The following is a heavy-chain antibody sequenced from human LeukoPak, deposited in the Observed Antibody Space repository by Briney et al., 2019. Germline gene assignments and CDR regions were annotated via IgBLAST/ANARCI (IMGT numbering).Heavy chain of an antibody. D-gene: IGHD3-10*01. CDR2: ISGSGGST. V-gene: IGHV3-23*01. J-gene: IGHJ4*02. Sequence: PGGSLRLSCAASGFTFSSYAMSWVRQAPGKGLEWVSAISGSGGSTYYADSVKGRFTISRDNSKNTLYLQMNSLRAEDTAVYYCVRGLVRGVILSYVYWGQGTLVTVSS. CDR3: VRGLVRGVILSYVY. CDR1: GFTFSSYA.